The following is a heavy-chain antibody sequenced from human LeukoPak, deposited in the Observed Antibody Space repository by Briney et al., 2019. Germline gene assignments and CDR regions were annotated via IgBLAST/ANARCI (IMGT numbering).Heavy chain of an antibody. D-gene: IGHD5-12*01. V-gene: IGHV4-39*01. J-gene: IGHJ3*02. Sequence: SETLSLTCTVSGGSISSSSYYWGWIRQPPGKGLEWIGSIYYSGSTYYNPSLKSRVTISVDTSKNQFSLKLSSVTAADTAVYYCAGGGYLDNDAFDIWGQGTMVTVSS. CDR3: AGGGYLDNDAFDI. CDR2: IYYSGST. CDR1: GGSISSSSYY.